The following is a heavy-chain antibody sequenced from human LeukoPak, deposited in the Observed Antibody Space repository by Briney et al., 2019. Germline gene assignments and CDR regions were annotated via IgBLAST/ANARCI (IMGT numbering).Heavy chain of an antibody. CDR3: AKDSYDTSI. CDR1: GFTFSNYG. D-gene: IGHD3-22*01. Sequence: GGSLRLSCVASGFTFSNYGMSWVRQAPGKGLEWVSAISDSGGRTFYADSVKGRFTISRDNSKNTLYLQINSLRAEDTAVYYCAKDSYDTSIWGQGTLVTVSA. CDR2: ISDSGGRT. V-gene: IGHV3-23*01. J-gene: IGHJ4*02.